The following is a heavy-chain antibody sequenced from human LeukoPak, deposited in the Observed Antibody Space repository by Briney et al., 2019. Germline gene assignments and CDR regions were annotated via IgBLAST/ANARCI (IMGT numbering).Heavy chain of an antibody. CDR2: INIDGSSG. CDR3: ARDPLVWGYYDSSGYYSDY. V-gene: IGHV3-74*01. J-gene: IGHJ4*02. Sequence: GGSLRLSCGASGFTFRSYWMHWVRQAPGKGLVRVSRINIDGSSGSYADSVEGRFTISRDNAKNTLYLQMNSLRAEDTAVYYCARDPLVWGYYDSSGYYSDYWGQGTLVTVSS. D-gene: IGHD3-22*01. CDR1: GFTFRSYW.